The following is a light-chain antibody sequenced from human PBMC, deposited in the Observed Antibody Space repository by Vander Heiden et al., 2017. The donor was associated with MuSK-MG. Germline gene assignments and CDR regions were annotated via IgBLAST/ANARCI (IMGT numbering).Light chain of an antibody. CDR3: QQSDSPPQT. J-gene: IGKJ1*01. V-gene: IGKV1-39*01. CDR1: QSISSY. CDR2: AAS. Sequence: IQMTQSPSSLSASVGDRVTITCRASQSISSYLNWYQQKPGKAPKLLIYAASNLQSGVPSRFSGSGSGTDFTLTISRLQPEDFATYYCQQSDSPPQTFGQGTKVEIK.